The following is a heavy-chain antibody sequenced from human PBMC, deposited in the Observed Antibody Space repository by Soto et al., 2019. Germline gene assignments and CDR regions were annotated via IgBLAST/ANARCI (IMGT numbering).Heavy chain of an antibody. J-gene: IGHJ4*02. D-gene: IGHD3-16*02. V-gene: IGHV1-46*03. CDR3: AREPTLRLGELSLYYFDY. Sequence: QVQLVQSGAEVKKPGASVKVSCKASGYTFTSYYMHWVRQAPGQGLEWMGIINPSGGSTSYAQKFQGRVTMTRDTSTRTVYMELSSLRSEDTAVYYCAREPTLRLGELSLYYFDYWGQGTLVTVSS. CDR1: GYTFTSYY. CDR2: INPSGGST.